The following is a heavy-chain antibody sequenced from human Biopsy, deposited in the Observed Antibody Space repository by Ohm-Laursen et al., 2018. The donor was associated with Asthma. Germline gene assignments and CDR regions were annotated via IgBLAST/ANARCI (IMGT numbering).Heavy chain of an antibody. J-gene: IGHJ4*03. CDR1: GFNFHNYG. CDR3: ARDGPELPTELDY. D-gene: IGHD1-14*01. CDR2: ILFDGRKI. V-gene: IGHV3-30*03. Sequence: SLRLSCAASGFNFHNYGMNWVRRAPGKGLEWVAQILFDGRKINYPDSVKGRFTISRDNSKNMVYLQMNSLRPEDTAVYYCARDGPELPTELDYWGPGTLVTVSS.